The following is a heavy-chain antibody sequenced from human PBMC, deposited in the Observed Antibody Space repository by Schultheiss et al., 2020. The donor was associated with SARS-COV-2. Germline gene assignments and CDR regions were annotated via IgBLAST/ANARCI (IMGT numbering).Heavy chain of an antibody. CDR2: IYYSGST. V-gene: IGHV4-30-2*03. Sequence: SQTLSLTCAVSGGSISSGGYSWSWIRQPPGKGLEWIGSIYYSGSTYYNPSLKSRVTISVDTSKNQFSLKLTSVTAADTAVYYCARIWGFDWFDPWGQGTLVTVSS. J-gene: IGHJ5*02. D-gene: IGHD3-16*01. CDR3: ARIWGFDWFDP. CDR1: GGSISSGGYS.